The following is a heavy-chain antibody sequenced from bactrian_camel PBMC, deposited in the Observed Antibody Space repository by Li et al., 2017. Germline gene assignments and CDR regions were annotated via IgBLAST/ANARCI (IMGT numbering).Heavy chain of an antibody. V-gene: IGHV3S10*01. J-gene: IGHJ6*01. CDR2: IYSASNT. Sequence: DVQLVESGGDLVQPGGSLRLSCVASGFTFRTYAMSWVRQPPGKGLEWVSSIYSASNTYYSDSVKGRFTVSRDHAENTVYLEMDSLKSEDTAMYYCAARGPYCYTKLSVRDFTYWGQGTQVTVS. CDR1: GFTFRTYA. CDR3: AARGPYCYTKLSVRDFTY. D-gene: IGHD2*01.